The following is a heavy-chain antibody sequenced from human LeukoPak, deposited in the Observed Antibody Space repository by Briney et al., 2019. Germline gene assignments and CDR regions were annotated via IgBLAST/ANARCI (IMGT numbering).Heavy chain of an antibody. CDR3: ARDGGYCSGGSCYHSYYFDY. CDR1: GYTFTGYY. CDR2: INPNSGGT. Sequence: ASVKVSCKASGYTFTGYYMHWVRQAPGQGLEWMGWINPNSGGTNYAQKFQGRVTMTRDTSISTAYMELSRLRSDDTAVYYCARDGGYCSGGSCYHSYYFDYWGQGTLVTVSS. D-gene: IGHD2-15*01. J-gene: IGHJ4*02. V-gene: IGHV1-2*02.